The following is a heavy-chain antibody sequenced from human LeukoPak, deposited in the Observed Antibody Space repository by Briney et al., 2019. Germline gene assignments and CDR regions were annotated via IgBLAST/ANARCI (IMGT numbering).Heavy chain of an antibody. CDR1: GFTFSDYW. J-gene: IGHJ4*02. CDR3: ARAMSTFGGVRNYFDS. CDR2: INKDGSEK. D-gene: IGHD3-16*01. V-gene: IGHV3-7*04. Sequence: GGSLSLSCAPSGFTFSDYWMSWVRQAPGKGLEWVANINKDGSEKFYVDSVNGRFRISRDNAKSSLDLEMNSLRAEDTAVYYCARAMSTFGGVRNYFDSWGQGTLVTVSS.